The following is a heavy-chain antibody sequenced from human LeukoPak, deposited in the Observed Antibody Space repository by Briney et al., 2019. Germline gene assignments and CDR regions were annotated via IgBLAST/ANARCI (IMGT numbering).Heavy chain of an antibody. V-gene: IGHV3-23*01. D-gene: IGHD1-26*01. CDR3: ARDGGSYLQPTDY. Sequence: PGRSLRLSCAASGFTFSSYGMHWVRQAPGKGLEWVSSITGSGDSTYYADSVKGRFTISRDNSKNTLYLQMNSLRAEDTAVYHCARDGGSYLQPTDYWGQGTLVTVSS. J-gene: IGHJ4*02. CDR2: ITGSGDST. CDR1: GFTFSSYG.